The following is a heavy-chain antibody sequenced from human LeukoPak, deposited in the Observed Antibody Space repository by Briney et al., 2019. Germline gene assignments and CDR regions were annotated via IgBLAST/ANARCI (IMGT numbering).Heavy chain of an antibody. CDR2: INHSGST. CDR1: GGSISSSDW. V-gene: IGHV4-4*02. D-gene: IGHD3-9*01. Sequence: SETLSLTCAVSGGSISSSDWWSWVRQPPGKGLEWIGEINHSGSTNYNPSLKSRVTISVDTSKNQFSLKLSSVTAADTAVYYCARLRVYDILTGYYKQNPFDYWGQGTLVTVSS. J-gene: IGHJ4*02. CDR3: ARLRVYDILTGYYKQNPFDY.